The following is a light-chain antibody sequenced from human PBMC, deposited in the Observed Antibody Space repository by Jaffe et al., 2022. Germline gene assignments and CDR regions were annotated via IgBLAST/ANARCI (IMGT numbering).Light chain of an antibody. Sequence: EIVLTQSPGTLSLSPGERGTLSCRASQSVNRSYLAWYQKKPGQAPRLLIYDASSRATGIPDRFSGSGSGTDFTLIISRLEPEDFAVYYCQQYGSSPTFGGGTKVEIK. CDR1: QSVNRSY. CDR3: QQYGSSPT. V-gene: IGKV3-20*01. CDR2: DAS. J-gene: IGKJ4*01.